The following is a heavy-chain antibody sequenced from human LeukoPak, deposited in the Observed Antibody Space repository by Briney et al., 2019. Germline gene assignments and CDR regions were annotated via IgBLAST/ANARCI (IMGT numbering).Heavy chain of an antibody. CDR1: GGSFSGYY. V-gene: IGHV4-34*01. CDR2: INHSGST. D-gene: IGHD2-2*01. J-gene: IGHJ3*02. CDR3: ARSGCSSTSCSRSDAFDI. Sequence: PSETLSLTCAVYGGSFSGYYWSWIRQPPGKGLEWIGEINHSGSTNYNPSLKSRVTISVDTSKNQFSLKLSSVTAADTAVYYCARSGCSSTSCSRSDAFDIWGQGTMVTVSS.